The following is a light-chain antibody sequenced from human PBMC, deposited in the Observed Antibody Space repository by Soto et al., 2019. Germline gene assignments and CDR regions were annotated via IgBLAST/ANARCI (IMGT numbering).Light chain of an antibody. CDR3: QQYNNWPIT. Sequence: EIVMTQSPATLSVSPGERATLSCGASQSVSSNLAWYQQKPGLAPRLLIFGASTRATGIPARFSGSGSGTEFILTISSLQSEDFAVYYCQQYNNWPITFGQGTRLEIK. CDR1: QSVSSN. CDR2: GAS. J-gene: IGKJ5*01. V-gene: IGKV3-15*01.